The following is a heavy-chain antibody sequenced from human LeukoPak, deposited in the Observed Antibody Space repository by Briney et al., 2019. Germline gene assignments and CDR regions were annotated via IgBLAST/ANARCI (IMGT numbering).Heavy chain of an antibody. D-gene: IGHD2-2*01. Sequence: SETLSLTCTVSGGSISSYYWSWIRQPPGKGLEWIGYIYYSGSTNYNPSLKSRVTISVDTSKNQFSLKLSSATAADTAVYYCARDCSSTSCYVDDAFDIWGQGTMVTVSS. CDR2: IYYSGST. J-gene: IGHJ3*02. CDR1: GGSISSYY. CDR3: ARDCSSTSCYVDDAFDI. V-gene: IGHV4-59*01.